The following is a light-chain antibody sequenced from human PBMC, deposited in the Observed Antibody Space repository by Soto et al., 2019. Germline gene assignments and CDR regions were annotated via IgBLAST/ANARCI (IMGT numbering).Light chain of an antibody. CDR1: QSISSW. CDR3: QQYNSYSPLT. J-gene: IGKJ1*01. CDR2: DAS. Sequence: EIQMTQSPSTLSASVGDRVTITCRASQSISSWLAWYQQKPGKAPKLLIYDASSLESGVPSRFSGSGSGTEFTLTISSLQPDDFATYYCQQYNSYSPLTFGQGTKVEIK. V-gene: IGKV1-5*01.